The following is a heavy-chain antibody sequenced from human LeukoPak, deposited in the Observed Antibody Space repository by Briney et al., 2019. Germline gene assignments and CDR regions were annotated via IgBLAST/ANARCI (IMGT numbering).Heavy chain of an antibody. J-gene: IGHJ4*02. V-gene: IGHV3-23*01. CDR2: ISGSGDRT. CDR3: AKGGPIEQWLVKGTLDY. CDR1: GFTFNSYG. Sequence: PGGSLRLSCAASGFTFNSYGMTWVRQAPGKGLECVSGISGSGDRTYYADSVKGRFTISRDNPKNTLYLQMNSLRAEDTAIYYCAKGGPIEQWLVKGTLDYWGQGTLVTVSS. D-gene: IGHD6-19*01.